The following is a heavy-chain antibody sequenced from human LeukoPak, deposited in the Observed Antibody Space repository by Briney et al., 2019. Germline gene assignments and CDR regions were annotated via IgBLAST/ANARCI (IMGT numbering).Heavy chain of an antibody. J-gene: IGHJ4*02. CDR1: GFSLSSFA. D-gene: IGHD4-23*01. Sequence: GGSLRLSCAASGFSLSSFAMTWVRQAPGKGLEWVSVIGHDGGGIQYADSVKGRFSISRDTSKNTLYLQMNSLRAEDTAVYYCAKYAPPTTMVTRFFDYWGQGTLVTVSS. V-gene: IGHV3-23*01. CDR3: AKYAPPTTMVTRFFDY. CDR2: IGHDGGGI.